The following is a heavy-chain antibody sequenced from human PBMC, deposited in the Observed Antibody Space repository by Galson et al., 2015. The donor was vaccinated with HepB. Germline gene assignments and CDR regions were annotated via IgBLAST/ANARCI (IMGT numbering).Heavy chain of an antibody. CDR2: ISTTSDNK. Sequence: SLRLSCAASGFTFSSYTMNWVRQAPGKGLAWISYISTTSDNKFSADSVKGRFIISRDNAKHLLYLQRNSLRAEDTAVYYCTRIALSGSYWYFDYWGQGSLVTVSS. D-gene: IGHD1-26*01. CDR3: TRIALSGSYWYFDY. CDR1: GFTFSSYT. J-gene: IGHJ4*02. V-gene: IGHV3-48*01.